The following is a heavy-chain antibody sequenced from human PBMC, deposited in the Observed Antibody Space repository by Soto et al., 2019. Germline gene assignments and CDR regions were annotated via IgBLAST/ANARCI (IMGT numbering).Heavy chain of an antibody. Sequence: PSETPSLTCTVSGGSVSSGSYYWSWIRQPPGKGLEWIGYIYYSGSTNYNPSLKSRVTISVDTSKSQFSLKLSSVTAADTAVYYCTRDLADIVVVPAALGAFDIWGQGTMVTVSS. CDR1: GGSVSSGSYY. J-gene: IGHJ3*02. CDR3: TRDLADIVVVPAALGAFDI. CDR2: IYYSGST. V-gene: IGHV4-61*01. D-gene: IGHD2-2*01.